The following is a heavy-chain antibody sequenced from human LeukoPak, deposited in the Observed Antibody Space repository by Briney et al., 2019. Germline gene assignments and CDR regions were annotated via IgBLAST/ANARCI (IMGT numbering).Heavy chain of an antibody. D-gene: IGHD1-1*01. J-gene: IGHJ4*02. V-gene: IGHV3-7*01. CDR2: IKQDGSEK. Sequence: PGGSLRLSCAASGFTISTYWMSWVRQAPGKGLEWVANIKQDGSEKYYVDSVKGRFTISRDNAKNSLYLQMNSLRAEDTALYYCARDQLEPIGGGFDYWGQGTLVTVSS. CDR3: ARDQLEPIGGGFDY. CDR1: GFTISTYW.